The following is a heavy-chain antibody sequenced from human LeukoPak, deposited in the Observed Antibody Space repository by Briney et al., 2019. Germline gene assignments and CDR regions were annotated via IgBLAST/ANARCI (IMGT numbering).Heavy chain of an antibody. CDR3: ARDRPGFPNNWFDP. V-gene: IGHV4-34*01. D-gene: IGHD2-15*01. CDR1: GGSFSGYY. Sequence: PSETLSLTCAVYGGSFSGYYWSWIRQPPGKGLEWIGEINHSGSTNYNPSLKSRVTISVDTSKNQFSLKLSSVTAADTAVYYCARDRPGFPNNWFDPWGQGTLVTVSS. CDR2: INHSGST. J-gene: IGHJ5*02.